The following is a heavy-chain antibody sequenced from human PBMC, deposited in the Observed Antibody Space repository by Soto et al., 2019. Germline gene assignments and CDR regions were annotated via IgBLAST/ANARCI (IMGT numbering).Heavy chain of an antibody. V-gene: IGHV3-9*01. Sequence: EVQLVESGGGLVQPGRSLRLSCAASGFTFDDYAMHWVRQAPGKGLEWASGISWNSGSIGYADSVKGRFTISRDNAKMSLYLQMNSLRAEDTALYYCAKGRYSSGWVRRGYYYYYGMDVWGQGTTVTVSS. J-gene: IGHJ6*02. CDR3: AKGRYSSGWVRRGYYYYYGMDV. CDR2: ISWNSGSI. D-gene: IGHD6-19*01. CDR1: GFTFDDYA.